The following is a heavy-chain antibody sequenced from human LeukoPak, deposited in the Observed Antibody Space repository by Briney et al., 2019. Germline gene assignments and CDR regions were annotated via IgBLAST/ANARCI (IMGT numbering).Heavy chain of an antibody. CDR2: ISAYNGNT. J-gene: IGHJ4*02. Sequence: ASVKVSCKASGYTFTSYGISWVRQAPGQGLEWMGWISAYNGNTNYAQKLQGRVTMTTDTSTSTAYMELRSLRSDDTAVYYCARGGDCSGGSCYRVIFDCWGQGTLVTVSS. CDR1: GYTFTSYG. CDR3: ARGGDCSGGSCYRVIFDC. D-gene: IGHD2-15*01. V-gene: IGHV1-18*01.